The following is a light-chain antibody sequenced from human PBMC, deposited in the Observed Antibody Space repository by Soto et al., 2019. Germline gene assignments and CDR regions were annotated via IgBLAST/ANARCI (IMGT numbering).Light chain of an antibody. CDR3: QQYGSSPST. CDR1: QSVSSSY. CDR2: GAS. Sequence: IVLTQSPGTLSSSPGETATLSCRASQSVSSSYLAWYQQKPGQAPRLLIYGASSRATGIPDRFSGSGSGTDFTLTISRLEPDDFAVYYCQQYGSSPSTFGQGTRLEI. J-gene: IGKJ5*01. V-gene: IGKV3-20*01.